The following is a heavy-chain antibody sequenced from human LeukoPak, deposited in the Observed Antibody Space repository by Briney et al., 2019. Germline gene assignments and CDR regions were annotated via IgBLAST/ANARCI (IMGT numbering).Heavy chain of an antibody. Sequence: SVKVSCKASGGTFSSYAISWVRQAPGQGLEWMGGIIPIFGTANYAQKFQGRVTITADKSTSTAYMELSSLRSEDTAVYYCAREYFGFEAVAGRSGMDVWGKGTTVTVSS. CDR3: AREYFGFEAVAGRSGMDV. CDR2: IIPIFGTA. D-gene: IGHD6-19*01. J-gene: IGHJ6*04. CDR1: GGTFSSYA. V-gene: IGHV1-69*06.